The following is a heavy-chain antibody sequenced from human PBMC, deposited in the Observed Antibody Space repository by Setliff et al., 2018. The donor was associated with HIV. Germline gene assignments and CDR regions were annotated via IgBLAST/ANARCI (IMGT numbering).Heavy chain of an antibody. CDR3: SSGGAWTLDS. CDR1: GGSFSNHY. V-gene: IGHV4-34*01. J-gene: IGHJ4*02. CDR2: INPSEST. Sequence: SETLSLTCAVYGGSFSNHYWTWIRQPPGKGLEWIGEINPSESTHYNPSLKSRVTISVDTSKNQFSLILTSVTAADKDVYYCSSGGAWTLDSWGRGSLVTVSS. D-gene: IGHD1-1*01.